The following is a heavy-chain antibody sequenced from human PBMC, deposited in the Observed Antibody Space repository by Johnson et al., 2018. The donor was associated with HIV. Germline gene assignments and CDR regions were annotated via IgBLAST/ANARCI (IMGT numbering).Heavy chain of an antibody. J-gene: IGHJ3*02. V-gene: IGHV3-11*04. CDR3: ARDRGYWDAFDI. CDR1: GFTFSDYY. CDR2: ISGSSSTI. Sequence: QVQLVESGGGLVKPGGSLRLSCAASGFTFSDYYMNWIRQAPGKGLEWISYISGSSSTIYYADSVKGRFTISRDNSKNSVYLQMNSLRAEDTALYYCARDRGYWDAFDIWGQGTMVTVSS. D-gene: IGHD3-22*01.